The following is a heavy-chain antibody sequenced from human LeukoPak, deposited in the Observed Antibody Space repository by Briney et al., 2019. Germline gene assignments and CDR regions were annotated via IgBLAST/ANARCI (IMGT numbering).Heavy chain of an antibody. V-gene: IGHV3-7*03. CDR3: ATPLDYYDSSGYHQGGD. CDR2: IKQDGSKK. D-gene: IGHD3-22*01. CDR1: GFTFSSYW. Sequence: GGFLRLSCAASGFTFSSYWMSWARQAPGKGLEWVANIKQDGSKKNYVDSVKGRFTISRDNAKNSLYLQVNSLRAEDTAVYYCATPLDYYDSSGYHQGGDWGQGTLVTVSS. J-gene: IGHJ4*02.